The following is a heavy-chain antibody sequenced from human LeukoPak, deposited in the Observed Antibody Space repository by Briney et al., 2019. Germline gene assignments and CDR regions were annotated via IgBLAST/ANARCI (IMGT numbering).Heavy chain of an antibody. CDR3: ARDISNDLSTGDAIWFDP. J-gene: IGHJ5*02. CDR1: GYTFTSYG. CDR2: ISAYNGNT. V-gene: IGHV1-18*01. D-gene: IGHD7-27*01. Sequence: ASVKVSCKASGYTFTSYGISWVRQAPGQGLEWMGWISAYNGNTNYAQKLQGRVTMTADTSTSTAYMELRSLRSDDTAVYYCARDISNDLSTGDAIWFDPWGQGTLVTVSS.